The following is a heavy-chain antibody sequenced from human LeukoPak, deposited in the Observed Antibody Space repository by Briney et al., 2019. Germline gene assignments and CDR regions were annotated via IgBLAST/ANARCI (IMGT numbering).Heavy chain of an antibody. CDR2: MNPNSGNT. CDR1: GYTFTSYD. D-gene: IGHD3-22*01. J-gene: IGHJ4*02. CDR3: ARVRDYYDSSGYYDYFDP. Sequence: ASVKVSCKASGYTFTSYDINWVRQATGQGREWMGWMNPNSGNTGYAQKFRGRVTMTRNTSTSTAYLELSSLTSEDTAVYYCARVRDYYDSSGYYDYFDPRGPGTLVTVSS. V-gene: IGHV1-8*01.